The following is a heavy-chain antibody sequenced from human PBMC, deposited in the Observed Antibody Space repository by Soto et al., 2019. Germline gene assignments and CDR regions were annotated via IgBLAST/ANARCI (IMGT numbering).Heavy chain of an antibody. V-gene: IGHV1-69*13. J-gene: IGHJ4*02. Sequence: SVKGSCKASGGTFSSYRFNWVRQARGQGLEWLGGIVPIYRTADYAQKFQGRVTITADESTRTVYMELSSLKSQDTALYYCARDSGAKLSSSWGQGTLVTVYS. CDR2: IVPIYRTA. D-gene: IGHD6-13*01. CDR1: GGTFSSYR. CDR3: ARDSGAKLSSS.